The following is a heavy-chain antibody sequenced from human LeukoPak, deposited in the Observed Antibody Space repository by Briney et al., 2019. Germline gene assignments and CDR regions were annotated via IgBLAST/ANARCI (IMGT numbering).Heavy chain of an antibody. J-gene: IGHJ4*02. CDR2: LSHSGSS. CDR1: GGSVSSYY. D-gene: IGHD4-17*01. CDR3: AKRAYGDRGPFDY. V-gene: IGHV4-59*02. Sequence: PSETLSLTCTVSGGSVSSYYWSWIRRPPGRGLEWIAYLSHSGSSDSNPSLTSRVTTLVDTSKNQFSLKLTSVTAADTAVYYCAKRAYGDRGPFDYWGQGTLVTVSS.